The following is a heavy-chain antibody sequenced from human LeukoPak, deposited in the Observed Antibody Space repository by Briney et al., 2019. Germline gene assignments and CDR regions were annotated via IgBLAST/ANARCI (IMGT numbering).Heavy chain of an antibody. J-gene: IGHJ6*03. CDR2: VAHTGST. V-gene: IGHV4-4*02. CDR1: GDSVSSSHW. Sequence: SETLSLTCAVSGDSVSSSHWWSWVRQPPGKGLEWIGEVAHTGSTKFTPSLRSRATISIDWSKNQFSLNLTSVTAADTAVYYCARIWVPRYYYYYMDVWGKGTTVTISS. CDR3: ARIWVPRYYYYYMDV. D-gene: IGHD3-10*01.